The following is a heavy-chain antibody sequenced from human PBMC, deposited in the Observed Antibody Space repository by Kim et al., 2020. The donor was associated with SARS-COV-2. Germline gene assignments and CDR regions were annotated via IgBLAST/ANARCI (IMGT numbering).Heavy chain of an antibody. CDR2: IHPNSGGT. J-gene: IGHJ3*02. CDR3: ATAGVSRAAFDI. CDR1: GFIFTGYY. D-gene: IGHD2-8*01. V-gene: IGHV1-2*06. Sequence: ASVKVSCKASGFIFTGYYMHWVRQAPGQGLEWMGRIHPNSGGTNFAQKFQGRVTMTRDTSISTAYMELSRLRSDDTAMYYCATAGVSRAAFDIWGQGTMVTVPS.